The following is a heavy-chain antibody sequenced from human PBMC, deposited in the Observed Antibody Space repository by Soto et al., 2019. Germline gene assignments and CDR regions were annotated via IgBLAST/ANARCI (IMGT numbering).Heavy chain of an antibody. CDR3: AIVSQYDSRRYWYAFDF. V-gene: IGHV3-30*04. Sequence: PEGSLRLSCAASGFIFSSYAINWVRQAPGKGLEWGAVISCDGKKQFYADSVKGRFTISRDNYKNTVHLQMDNLRAAYTALYYGAIVSQYDSRRYWYAFDFWGQGTMVTVSS. CDR2: ISCDGKKQ. J-gene: IGHJ3*01. D-gene: IGHD3-22*01. CDR1: GFIFSSYA.